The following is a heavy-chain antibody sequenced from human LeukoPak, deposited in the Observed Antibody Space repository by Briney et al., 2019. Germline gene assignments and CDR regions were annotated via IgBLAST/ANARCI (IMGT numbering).Heavy chain of an antibody. J-gene: IGHJ4*02. D-gene: IGHD3-22*01. V-gene: IGHV3-23*01. CDR2: ISGSGGST. CDR1: GFTFSSYA. CDR3: AKMLYYYDSSGYYDY. Sequence: GSLRLSCAASGFTFSSYAMSWVRQAPGKGLEWVSAISGSGGSTYYADSVKGRFTISRDNFKNTLYLQMNSLRAEDTAVYYCAKMLYYYDSSGYYDYWGQGTLVTVSS.